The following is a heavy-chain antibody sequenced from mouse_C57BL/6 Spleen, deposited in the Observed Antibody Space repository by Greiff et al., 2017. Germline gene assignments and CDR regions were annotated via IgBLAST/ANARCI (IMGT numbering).Heavy chain of an antibody. CDR3: TRAFITTVTFDY. V-gene: IGHV5-9-1*02. CDR1: GFTFSSYA. D-gene: IGHD1-1*01. Sequence: EVKLMESGEGLVKPGGSLKLSCAASGFTFSSYAMSWVRQTPEKRLEWVAYISSGGDYIYYADTVKGRFTISRDNARNTLYLQMSSLKSEDTAMYYCTRAFITTVTFDYWGQGTTLTVSS. CDR2: ISSGGDYI. J-gene: IGHJ2*01.